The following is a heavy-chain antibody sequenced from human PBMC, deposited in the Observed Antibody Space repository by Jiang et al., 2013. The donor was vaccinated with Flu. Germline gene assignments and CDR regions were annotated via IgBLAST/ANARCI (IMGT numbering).Heavy chain of an antibody. CDR1: GGSISSSSYY. V-gene: IGHV4-39*01. J-gene: IGHJ4*02. Sequence: GPGLVKPSETLSLTCTVSGGSISSSSYYWGWIRQPPGKGLEWIGSIYYSGSTYYNPSLKSRVTISVDTSKNQFSLKLSSVTAADTAVYYCARHERVVPAAALFGIIDYWGQGTLVTVSS. D-gene: IGHD2-2*01. CDR2: IYYSGST. CDR3: ARHERVVPAAALFGIIDY.